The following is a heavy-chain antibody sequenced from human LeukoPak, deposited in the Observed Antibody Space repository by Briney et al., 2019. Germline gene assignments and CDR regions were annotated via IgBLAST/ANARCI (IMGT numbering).Heavy chain of an antibody. Sequence: PSETLSLTCTVSGGSISSYYWSWIRQPPGKGLEWIGYIYYSGSTNCNPSLKSRVTISVDTSKNQFSLKLSSVTAADTAVYYCASSLGGSGWYYYYGMDVWGQGTTVTVSS. CDR1: GGSISSYY. CDR2: IYYSGST. D-gene: IGHD6-19*01. J-gene: IGHJ6*02. V-gene: IGHV4-59*08. CDR3: ASSLGGSGWYYYYGMDV.